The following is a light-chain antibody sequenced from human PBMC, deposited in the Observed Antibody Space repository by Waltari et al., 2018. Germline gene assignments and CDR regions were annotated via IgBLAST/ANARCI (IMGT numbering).Light chain of an antibody. CDR2: AVR. CDR3: CSYAGSYTWV. J-gene: IGLJ2*01. Sequence: QSALTQPRSVSGSPGQSVTISCTGTSSDVGGYHYVSWYQQHPVKAPKLMIYAVRKRPSGVPDRFSGPKSGNTASLTISGLQAEDEADYYCCSYAGSYTWVFGGGTKLTVL. V-gene: IGLV2-11*01. CDR1: SSDVGGYHY.